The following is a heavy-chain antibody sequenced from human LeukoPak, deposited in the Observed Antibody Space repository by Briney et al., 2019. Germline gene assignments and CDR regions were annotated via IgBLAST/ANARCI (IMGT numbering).Heavy chain of an antibody. Sequence: ASVKVSCKASGYTFTSYAMHWVRQAPGQRLEWMGWINAGNGNTKYSQKFQGRVTITRDTSASTAYMELSSLRSEDTAVYYCARDRAAHNVVNWFDPWGQGTLVTVSS. CDR2: INAGNGNT. CDR1: GYTFTSYA. J-gene: IGHJ5*02. CDR3: ARDRAAHNVVNWFDP. D-gene: IGHD1-14*01. V-gene: IGHV1-3*01.